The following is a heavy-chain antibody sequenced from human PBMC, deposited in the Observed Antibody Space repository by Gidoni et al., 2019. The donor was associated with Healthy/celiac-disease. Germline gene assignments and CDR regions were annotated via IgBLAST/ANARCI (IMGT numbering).Heavy chain of an antibody. Sequence: QVQLVESGGGVVQPGRSLRLSCAASGFTFSSYAMHWVRQAPGKGLEWVAVISYDGSNKYYADSVKGRFTISRDNSKNTLYLQMNSLRAEDTAVYYCARDGDYEGYFDYWGQGTLVTVSS. V-gene: IGHV3-30-3*01. CDR3: ARDGDYEGYFDY. CDR2: ISYDGSNK. D-gene: IGHD4-17*01. CDR1: GFTFSSYA. J-gene: IGHJ4*02.